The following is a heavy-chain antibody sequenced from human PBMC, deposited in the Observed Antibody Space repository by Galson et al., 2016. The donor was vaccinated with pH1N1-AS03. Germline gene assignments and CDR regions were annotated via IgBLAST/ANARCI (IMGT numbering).Heavy chain of an antibody. D-gene: IGHD3-10*01. CDR3: TSGMVELDY. J-gene: IGHJ4*02. Sequence: SLRLSCAASGFRFIDYWMTWVRQAPGKGLEWVANIDQDGSKKYYMDSVEGRFTTSRDNAKNSLSLQMNSLRSEDTAVYYCTSGMVELDYWGQGTLVTVSS. CDR2: IDQDGSKK. CDR1: GFRFIDYW. V-gene: IGHV3-7*01.